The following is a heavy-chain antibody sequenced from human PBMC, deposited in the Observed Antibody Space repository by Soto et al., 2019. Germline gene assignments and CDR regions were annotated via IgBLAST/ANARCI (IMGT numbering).Heavy chain of an antibody. CDR1: GGTFSSYA. J-gene: IGHJ6*02. CDR3: ARAGSFISYYYYGMDV. D-gene: IGHD3-10*01. CDR2: IIPIFGTA. V-gene: IGHV1-69*13. Sequence: SVKVSCKASGGTFSSYAISWVRQAPGQGLEWMGGIIPIFGTANYAQKFQGRVTITADESTSTAYMELSSLRSEDTAVYYCARAGSFISYYYYGMDVWGQGTTVTVSS.